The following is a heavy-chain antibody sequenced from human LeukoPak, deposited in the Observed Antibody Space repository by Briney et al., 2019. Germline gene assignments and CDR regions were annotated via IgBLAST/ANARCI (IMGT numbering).Heavy chain of an antibody. CDR3: ARRTQTTYYYGSGIPY. J-gene: IGHJ4*02. D-gene: IGHD3-10*01. CDR2: INQSGST. Sequence: PSETLSLTCAVYGGSFSGYYWNWIRHPPGKGLEWIGEINQSGSTNYNPSLKSRVTISFDTSKNQFSLKLNSVTAADTAVYYCARRTQTTYYYGSGIPYWGQGTLVTVSS. V-gene: IGHV4-34*01. CDR1: GGSFSGYY.